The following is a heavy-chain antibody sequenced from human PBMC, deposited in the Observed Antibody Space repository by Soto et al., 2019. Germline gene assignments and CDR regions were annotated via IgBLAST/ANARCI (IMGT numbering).Heavy chain of an antibody. V-gene: IGHV1-2*04. Sequence: ASVKVSCKASGYTFTGYYMHWVRQAPGQGLEWMGWINPNSGGTNYAQKFQGWVTMTRDTSISTAYMELSRLRSDDTAVYYCARAYTSYSSGWYVDYWGQGTLVTVSS. CDR1: GYTFTGYY. D-gene: IGHD6-19*01. CDR3: ARAYTSYSSGWYVDY. CDR2: INPNSGGT. J-gene: IGHJ4*02.